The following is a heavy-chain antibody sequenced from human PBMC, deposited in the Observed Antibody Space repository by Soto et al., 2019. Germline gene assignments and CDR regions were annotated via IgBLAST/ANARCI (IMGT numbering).Heavy chain of an antibody. CDR1: GYTFTSYA. J-gene: IGHJ5*02. D-gene: IGHD2-15*01. V-gene: IGHV1-3*01. CDR2: INAGNGNT. CDR3: AGDRKARGSDIVMNWFDP. Sequence: GASVKVSCKASGYTFTSYAMHWVRQAPGQRLEWMGWINAGNGNTKYSQKFQGRVTITRDTSASTAYMELSSLRSEDTAVYYCAGDRKARGSDIVMNWFDPWGQGTLVTVSS.